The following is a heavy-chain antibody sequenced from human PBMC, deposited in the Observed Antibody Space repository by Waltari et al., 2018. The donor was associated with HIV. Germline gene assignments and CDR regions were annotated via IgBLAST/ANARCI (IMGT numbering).Heavy chain of an antibody. J-gene: IGHJ4*02. CDR1: GFTFSSNW. Sequence: EVQLVESGGGLVQPGGSLRLSCAASGFTFSSNWMHWVRQAPGKGLVWVSRINSDRSSTSYADSVKCRFTISRANAKNTLYLQMNSLRAEDTAVYYCARAPIASAGTPGDWGQGTLVTVSS. V-gene: IGHV3-74*01. CDR2: INSDRSST. D-gene: IGHD6-13*01. CDR3: ARAPIASAGTPGD.